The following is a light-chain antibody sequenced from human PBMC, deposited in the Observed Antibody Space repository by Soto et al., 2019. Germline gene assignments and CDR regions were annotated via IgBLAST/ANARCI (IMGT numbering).Light chain of an antibody. Sequence: DIQMTQSPSTLSASVGDRVTITCRASQSIGGWLAWYQQRPGKAPRLLIYDASSVESGVPSRFSGSRSGTKFTLAISILQPEDFATYYCQHYHSYPYTFGQGTKLEIK. CDR2: DAS. J-gene: IGKJ2*01. CDR1: QSIGGW. V-gene: IGKV1-5*01. CDR3: QHYHSYPYT.